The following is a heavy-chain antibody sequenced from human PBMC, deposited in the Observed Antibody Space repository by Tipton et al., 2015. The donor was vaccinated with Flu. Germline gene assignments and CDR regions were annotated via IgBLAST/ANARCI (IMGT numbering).Heavy chain of an antibody. CDR2: VYNSGTT. CDR3: ARGAGGRAVMIAHLDF. J-gene: IGHJ4*02. D-gene: IGHD2-21*01. CDR1: GGSFSGSTYY. V-gene: IGHV4-39*07. Sequence: PGLVKPSETLSLTCTVSGGSFSGSTYYWAWIRQPPGKGLEWIGSVYNSGTTYYSPSLNSRVTMSIDASKSQFSLKLTSVTAADTAVYYCARGAGGRAVMIAHLDFWGQGTPVNVSS.